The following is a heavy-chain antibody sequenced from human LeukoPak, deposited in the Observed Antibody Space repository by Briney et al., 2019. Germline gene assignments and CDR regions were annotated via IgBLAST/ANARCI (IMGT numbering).Heavy chain of an antibody. CDR2: INSDGSST. CDR1: GFTFSSYW. CDR3: AKDSSYLGGILDY. J-gene: IGHJ4*02. Sequence: PGGSLRLSCAASGFTFSSYWMHWVRQAPGKGLVWVSRINSDGSSTSYADSVKGRFTISRDNSKNTLYLQMNSLRAEDTAVYYCAKDSSYLGGILDYWGQGTLVTVSS. D-gene: IGHD3-10*01. V-gene: IGHV3-74*01.